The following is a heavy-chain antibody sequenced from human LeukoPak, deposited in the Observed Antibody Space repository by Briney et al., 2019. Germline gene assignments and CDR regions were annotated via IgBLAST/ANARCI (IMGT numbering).Heavy chain of an antibody. Sequence: SSVKVSCKASGGTLSGYAISWVRQAPGQGLEWMGGIIPIFGTANYAQKFQGRVTITADESTSTAYMELSSLRSEDTAVYYCARGDSSSWKRWFDPWGQGTLVTVSS. D-gene: IGHD6-13*01. V-gene: IGHV1-69*01. CDR2: IIPIFGTA. J-gene: IGHJ5*02. CDR1: GGTLSGYA. CDR3: ARGDSSSWKRWFDP.